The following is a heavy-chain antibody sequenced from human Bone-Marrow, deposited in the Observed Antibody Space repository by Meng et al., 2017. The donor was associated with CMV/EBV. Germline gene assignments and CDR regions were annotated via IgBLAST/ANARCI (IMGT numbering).Heavy chain of an antibody. J-gene: IGHJ6*02. CDR1: GFTFSSYS. D-gene: IGHD2-2*01. CDR3: ARDRTPRTAYCSSTSCYYRYYYGMDV. CDR2: ISSSSSYI. V-gene: IGHV3-21*01. Sequence: GESLKISCAASGFTFSSYSMNWVRQAPGKGLEWVSSISSSSSYIYYADSVKGRFTIPRDNAKNSLYLQMNSLRAEDTAVYYCARDRTPRTAYCSSTSCYYRYYYGMDVWAQGTTVTVSS.